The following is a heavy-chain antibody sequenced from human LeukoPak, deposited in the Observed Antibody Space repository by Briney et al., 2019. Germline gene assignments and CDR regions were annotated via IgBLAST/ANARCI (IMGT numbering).Heavy chain of an antibody. J-gene: IGHJ4*02. D-gene: IGHD2-2*01. CDR2: IYHSGSA. Sequence: PSETLSLTCAVSGYSISSGYYWAWIRQPPGKGLEWIGNIYHSGSAYYNPSLKSRVTISVDTSKNHFSLKLSSVTAADTAIYYCARVVPAATFDYWGQGTLVTVSS. V-gene: IGHV4-38-2*01. CDR1: GYSISSGYY. CDR3: ARVVPAATFDY.